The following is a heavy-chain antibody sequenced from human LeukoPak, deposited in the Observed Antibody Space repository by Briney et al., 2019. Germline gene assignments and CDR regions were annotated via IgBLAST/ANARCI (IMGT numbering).Heavy chain of an antibody. J-gene: IGHJ4*02. CDR2: ISYDGSNE. D-gene: IGHD3-10*01. CDR1: GFTFSSYV. Sequence: PGRSLRLSCAASGFTFSSYVMHWVRQAPGKGLEWVAIISYDGSNEYYADSVKGRFTISRDNSKNTLYLQMNSLRAADTAVYYCAREVDYGSGSYNYWGQGTLVTVSS. CDR3: AREVDYGSGSYNY. V-gene: IGHV3-30*04.